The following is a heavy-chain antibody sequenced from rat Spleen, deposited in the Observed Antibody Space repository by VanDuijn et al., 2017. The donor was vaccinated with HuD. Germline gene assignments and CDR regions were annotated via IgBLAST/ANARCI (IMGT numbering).Heavy chain of an antibody. Sequence: EVQLVESDGGLVQPGRSLKLSCAASGFTFSDYYMAWVRQAPTKGLEWVASISTSGGSTYYRDSVKGRFTVSRENAKSTLYFLMDSLRSEDTATYYCVRQDTSGYSNWFAYWGQGTLVTVSS. CDR2: ISTSGGST. D-gene: IGHD4-3*01. J-gene: IGHJ3*01. V-gene: IGHV5-25*01. CDR3: VRQDTSGYSNWFAY. CDR1: GFTFSDYY.